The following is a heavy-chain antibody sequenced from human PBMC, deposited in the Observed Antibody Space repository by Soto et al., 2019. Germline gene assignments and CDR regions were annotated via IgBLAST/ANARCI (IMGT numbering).Heavy chain of an antibody. J-gene: IGHJ6*02. CDR1: GGTFRNSA. V-gene: IGHV1-69*05. D-gene: IGHD1-1*01. Sequence: QVQLEQSGAEVKKPGSSVKVSCKASGGTFRNSAISWVRQAPGQGLEWMGGIMPIFRTPDYAQKLQGRVTITSDESTSTAYMELIGLISDDTAVYYWARDNDLPQLGGNYYYILDVWGHGTTVTVSS. CDR3: ARDNDLPQLGGNYYYILDV. CDR2: IMPIFRTP.